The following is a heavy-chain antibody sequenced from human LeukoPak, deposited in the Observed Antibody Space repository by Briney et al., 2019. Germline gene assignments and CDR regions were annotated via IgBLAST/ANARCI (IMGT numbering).Heavy chain of an antibody. D-gene: IGHD3-10*01. CDR3: ARRFIGYYYYGMDV. Sequence: PSETLSLTCAVYGGSFSVYYWSWIRQPPGKGLEWIGEINHSGSTNYNPSLKSRVTISVDTSKNQFSLKLSSVTAADTAVYYCARRFIGYYYYGMDVWGQGTTVTVSS. CDR1: GGSFSVYY. CDR2: INHSGST. J-gene: IGHJ6*02. V-gene: IGHV4-34*01.